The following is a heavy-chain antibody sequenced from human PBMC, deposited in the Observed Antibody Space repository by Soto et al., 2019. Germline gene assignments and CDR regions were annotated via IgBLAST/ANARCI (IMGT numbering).Heavy chain of an antibody. CDR1: GFTFSSYG. J-gene: IGHJ4*02. Sequence: GGSLRLSCAASGFTFSSYGMHWVRQAPGKGLEWVAVISYDGSNKYYADSVKGRFTISRDNSKNTLYLQMNSLRAEDTAVYYCAKDLRVGATTYLDYWGQGTLVTVSS. V-gene: IGHV3-30*18. CDR2: ISYDGSNK. CDR3: AKDLRVGATTYLDY. D-gene: IGHD1-26*01.